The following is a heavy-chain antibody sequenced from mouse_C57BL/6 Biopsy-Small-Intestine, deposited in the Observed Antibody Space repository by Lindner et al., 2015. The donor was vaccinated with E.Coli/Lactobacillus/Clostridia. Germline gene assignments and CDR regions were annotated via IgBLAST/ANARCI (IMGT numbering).Heavy chain of an antibody. V-gene: IGHV1-4*01. CDR1: GYNFTSYT. Sequence: VQLQESGAELARPGASVKMSCKASGYNFTSYTMHWIKQRPGQGLEWIGYINPSSGYTKYNQKFKDKATLTADKSSSAAYMQLSSLTSEDSAVYYCASYGYDFDYWGQGHHSLSLL. CDR2: INPSSGYT. D-gene: IGHD2-2*01. CDR3: ASYGYDFDY. J-gene: IGHJ2*01.